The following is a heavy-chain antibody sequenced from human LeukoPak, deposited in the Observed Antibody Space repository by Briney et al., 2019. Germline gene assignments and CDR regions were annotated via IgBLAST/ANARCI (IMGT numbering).Heavy chain of an antibody. CDR3: ARDRGGMITFGGAIINSHFDY. CDR1: GFTFSSYA. CDR2: ISYDGSNK. Sequence: GRSLRLSCAASGFTFSSYAMHWVRQAPGKGLEWVAVISYDGSNKYYADSVKGRFTISRDNSKNTLYLQMNSLRAEDTAVYYCARDRGGMITFGGAIINSHFDYWGQGSLVTVSS. J-gene: IGHJ4*02. V-gene: IGHV3-30-3*01. D-gene: IGHD3-16*01.